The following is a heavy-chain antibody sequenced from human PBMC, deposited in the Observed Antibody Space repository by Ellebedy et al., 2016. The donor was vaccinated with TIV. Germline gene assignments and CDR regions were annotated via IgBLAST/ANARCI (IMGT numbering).Heavy chain of an antibody. CDR2: ISRSGDFT. CDR1: GFTFSAYY. J-gene: IGHJ5*01. V-gene: IGHV3-11*06. CDR3: ARDRTVTGVSGSYWLDS. D-gene: IGHD4-17*01. Sequence: GESLKISCGGSGFTFSAYYMTWIRRAPGKGLEWIAYISRSGDFTRYADSVRGRFYISRDNAKNSVFLEMDSLRPEDTAVYYCARDRTVTGVSGSYWLDSWGQGTLVTVSS.